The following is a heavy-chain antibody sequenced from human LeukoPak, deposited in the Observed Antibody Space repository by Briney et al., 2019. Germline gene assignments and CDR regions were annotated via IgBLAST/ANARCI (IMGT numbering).Heavy chain of an antibody. CDR2: IYHSGSA. CDR3: ARVYNWNSSGLGAPRD. D-gene: IGHD1-7*01. V-gene: IGHV4-38-2*02. CDR1: GYSISSGYY. J-gene: IGHJ4*02. Sequence: SETLSLTCTVSGYSISSGYYWGWIRQPPGKGLEWIGSIYHSGSAYYNPSLKSRVTISVDTSKNQFSLKLSSVTAADTAVYYCARVYNWNSSGLGAPRDWGRGTLVTVSS.